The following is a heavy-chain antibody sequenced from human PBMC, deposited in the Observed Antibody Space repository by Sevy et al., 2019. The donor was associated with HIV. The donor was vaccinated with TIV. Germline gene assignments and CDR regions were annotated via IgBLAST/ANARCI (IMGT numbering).Heavy chain of an antibody. Sequence: ASVKVSCKASGGTFSSDAISWLRQAPGQGLEWMGGIIPLFGTANYAQKFQGRVTISADESTRTAYMQVNSLRSEDTAVYYCARSWNLLDVWGQGTTVTVSS. V-gene: IGHV1-69*13. D-gene: IGHD1-1*01. J-gene: IGHJ6*02. CDR3: ARSWNLLDV. CDR2: IIPLFGTA. CDR1: GGTFSSDA.